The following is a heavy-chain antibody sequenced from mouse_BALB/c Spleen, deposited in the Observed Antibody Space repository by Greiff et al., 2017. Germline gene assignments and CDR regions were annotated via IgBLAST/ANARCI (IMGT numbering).Heavy chain of an antibody. CDR1: GFTFSSYT. D-gene: IGHD2-10*02. Sequence: EVTLVVSGGGLVQPGGSLKLSCAASGFTFSSYTMSWVRQTPEKRLEWVAYISNGGGSTYYPDTVKGRFTISRDNAKNTLYLQMSSLKSEDTAMYYCARQEGKYGNYDAMDYWGQGTSVTVSS. V-gene: IGHV5-12-2*01. CDR3: ARQEGKYGNYDAMDY. CDR2: ISNGGGST. J-gene: IGHJ4*01.